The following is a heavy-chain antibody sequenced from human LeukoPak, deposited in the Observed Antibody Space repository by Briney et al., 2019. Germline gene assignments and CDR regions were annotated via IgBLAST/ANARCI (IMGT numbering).Heavy chain of an antibody. J-gene: IGHJ4*02. V-gene: IGHV4-59*01. CDR2: IYYSGIT. Sequence: SETLSLTCTVSGGSINSYYWSWIRQPPGKGLEWIGHIYYSGITTYEPSLKSRVTISVDTSKNQFSLKLSSVTAADTAVYYCARLSSGWYRYFDYWGQGTLVTVSS. D-gene: IGHD6-19*01. CDR1: GGSINSYY. CDR3: ARLSSGWYRYFDY.